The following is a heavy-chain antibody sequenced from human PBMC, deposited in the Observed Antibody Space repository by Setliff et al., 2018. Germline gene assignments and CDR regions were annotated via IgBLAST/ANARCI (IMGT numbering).Heavy chain of an antibody. V-gene: IGHV1-69*05. J-gene: IGHJ4*02. D-gene: IGHD2-2*01. CDR1: GGTFSSYA. Sequence: SVKVSCKASGGTFSSYAISWVRQAPGQGLEWMGGIIPIFGTANYTQKFQGRVTITTDESTSTAYMELSSLRPEDTAVYYCARGAYCSSASCPPWDYWGQGTLVTVSS. CDR2: IIPIFGTA. CDR3: ARGAYCSSASCPPWDY.